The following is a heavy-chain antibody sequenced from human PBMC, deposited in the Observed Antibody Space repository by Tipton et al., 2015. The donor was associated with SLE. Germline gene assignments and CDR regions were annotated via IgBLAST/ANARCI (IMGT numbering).Heavy chain of an antibody. Sequence: TLSLTCAVYGGSFSGYYWSWIRQPPGKGLEWIGEINHSGSTNYNPSLKSRVTISVDTSKNQFSLKLSSVTAADTAVYYCARGLPATSWFDPWGQGTLVTASS. V-gene: IGHV4-34*01. CDR1: GGSFSGYY. D-gene: IGHD1-26*01. CDR3: ARGLPATSWFDP. CDR2: INHSGST. J-gene: IGHJ5*02.